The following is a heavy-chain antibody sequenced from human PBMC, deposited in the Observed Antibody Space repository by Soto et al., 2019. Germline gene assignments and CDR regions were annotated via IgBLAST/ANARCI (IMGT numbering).Heavy chain of an antibody. Sequence: VELCCKDSGGSFKSYAISWVRQEKRKGLEWMGGIIPIFGTGNYAQKFQGRVTITADESTSTAYMELSSLRSEDTAVYFCARDRVQLGNYGMDVWGQGTTVTVSS. CDR3: ARDRVQLGNYGMDV. CDR1: GGSFKSYA. D-gene: IGHD5-18*01. CDR2: IIPIFGTG. V-gene: IGHV1-69*01. J-gene: IGHJ6*02.